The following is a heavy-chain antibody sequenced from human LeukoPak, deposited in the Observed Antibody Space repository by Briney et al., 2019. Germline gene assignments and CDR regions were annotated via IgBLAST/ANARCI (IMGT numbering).Heavy chain of an antibody. CDR3: ARDIGDSSFDY. J-gene: IGHJ4*02. Sequence: GASVKVSCKASGGTFSSYAISWVRQAPGQGLEWMGRIIPILGIANYAQKFQGRVTITADKSTSTAYMELSSLRSEDTAVYYCARDIGDSSFDYWGQGTLVTVSS. CDR1: GGTFSSYA. CDR2: IIPILGIA. D-gene: IGHD3-22*01. V-gene: IGHV1-69*04.